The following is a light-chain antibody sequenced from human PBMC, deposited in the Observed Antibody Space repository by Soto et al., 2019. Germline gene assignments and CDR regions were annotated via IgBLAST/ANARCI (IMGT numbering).Light chain of an antibody. J-gene: IGKJ2*01. Sequence: ETVLTQSPGTLSLSPGDRATLSCRASQSVTNYYLAWYQQRPGQAPRLLIYGSSSRATGIPDRFSGSGSGTDFTLTISRLEPEDFALYYCQQYDTSPFTFGQGTKLEIK. V-gene: IGKV3-20*01. CDR2: GSS. CDR3: QQYDTSPFT. CDR1: QSVTNYY.